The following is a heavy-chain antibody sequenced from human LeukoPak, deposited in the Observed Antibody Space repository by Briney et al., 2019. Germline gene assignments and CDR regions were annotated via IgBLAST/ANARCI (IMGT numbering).Heavy chain of an antibody. CDR2: ISYDGSNK. Sequence: PGRSLRLSCAASGFTFSSYAMHWVRQAPGKGLEWVAVISYDGSNKYYADSVKGRFTISRDNSKNTLYLQMNSLRAEDTAVYYCARDRDEEMALDYWGQGTLVTVSS. V-gene: IGHV3-30-3*01. CDR1: GFTFSSYA. CDR3: ARDRDEEMALDY. D-gene: IGHD5-24*01. J-gene: IGHJ4*02.